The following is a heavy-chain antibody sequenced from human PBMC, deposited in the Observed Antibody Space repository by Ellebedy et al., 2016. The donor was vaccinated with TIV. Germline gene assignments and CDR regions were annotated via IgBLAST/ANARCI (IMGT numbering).Heavy chain of an antibody. J-gene: IGHJ4*02. D-gene: IGHD1-26*01. CDR2: ISYDGGRT. CDR3: ARPRLAVGATPLDY. Sequence: GESLKISCAVSGFTFSTYAMYWVRQAPGKGLEYVSAISYDGGRTYYANSVKGRFIISRDNSKNTLYLQMGSLRADDMAVYYCARPRLAVGATPLDYWGQGTQVTVSS. CDR1: GFTFSTYA. V-gene: IGHV3-64*01.